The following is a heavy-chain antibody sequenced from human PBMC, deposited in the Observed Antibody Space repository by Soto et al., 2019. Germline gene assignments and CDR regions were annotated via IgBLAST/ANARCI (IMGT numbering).Heavy chain of an antibody. Sequence: GGSLRLSCAASGFTFSSYGMHWVRQAPGKGLEWVAVISYDGSNKYYADSVKGRFTISRDNSKNTLYLQMNSLRAEDTAVYYCAKVAITHPDYSNYYYGVDVWGQGTTVTVSS. J-gene: IGHJ6*02. CDR3: AKVAITHPDYSNYYYGVDV. V-gene: IGHV3-30*18. CDR1: GFTFSSYG. CDR2: ISYDGSNK. D-gene: IGHD4-4*01.